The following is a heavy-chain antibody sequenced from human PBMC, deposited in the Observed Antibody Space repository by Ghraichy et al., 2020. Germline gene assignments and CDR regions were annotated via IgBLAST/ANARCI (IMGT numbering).Heavy chain of an antibody. CDR3: ARAVRPTSFYYLWNNSGADAFEF. CDR1: GFTFSDYQ. V-gene: IGHV3-11*01. J-gene: IGHJ3*01. Sequence: GGSLRLSCATSGFTFSDYQMTWIRQVPGRGLEWAAHIDFSGSNTHYADSVKGRFIISRDNAKSSVSLQMSSLRDDDTAVYFCARAVRPTSFYYLWNNSGADAFEFWGQGTLVTVSS. CDR2: IDFSGSNT. D-gene: IGHD3-3*01.